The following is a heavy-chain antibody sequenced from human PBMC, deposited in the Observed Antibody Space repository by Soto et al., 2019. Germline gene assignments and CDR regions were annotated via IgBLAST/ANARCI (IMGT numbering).Heavy chain of an antibody. J-gene: IGHJ4*02. CDR1: GDSLSSGNYY. V-gene: IGHV4-31*03. CDR3: ARNPIYYGSGTYFDY. D-gene: IGHD3-10*01. Sequence: SETLSLTCSVSGDSLSSGNYYWSWIRQHPGKGLGLEWIGYIYYSGNTYYNPSLKSRLTISVDTSKNQFSLNLSSVTAADTAVYYCARNPIYYGSGTYFDYPGQATRVTVAS. CDR2: IYYSGNT.